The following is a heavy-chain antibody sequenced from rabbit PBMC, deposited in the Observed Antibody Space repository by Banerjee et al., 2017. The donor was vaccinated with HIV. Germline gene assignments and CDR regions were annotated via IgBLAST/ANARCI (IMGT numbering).Heavy chain of an antibody. CDR1: GFSFSSSYW. J-gene: IGHJ4*01. Sequence: QEQLEEAGGDLVKPEGSLTLTCIVSGFSFSSSYWICWVRQAPGKGLEWIGCIAAGGSGSTWFASWAKGRFTISKTSSTTVTLQMTSLTAADTATYFCARWDSGWNFNLWGPGTLVTVS. CDR2: IAAGGSGST. V-gene: IGHV1S45*01. D-gene: IGHD1-1*01. CDR3: ARWDSGWNFNL.